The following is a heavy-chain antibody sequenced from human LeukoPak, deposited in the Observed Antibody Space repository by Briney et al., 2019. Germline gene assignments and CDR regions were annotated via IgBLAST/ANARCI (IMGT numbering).Heavy chain of an antibody. CDR3: ARDMYSSGWSYYFDH. J-gene: IGHJ4*02. D-gene: IGHD6-19*01. Sequence: GGSLRLSCAASGFTFSNYWMHWVRQAPGEGLVWVAHINSDGRSTSYADSVKGRFTISRDNAKNTLYVPMNRLRSEDTAVYYCARDMYSSGWSYYFDHWGQGTLVTVSS. V-gene: IGHV3-74*01. CDR2: INSDGRST. CDR1: GFTFSNYW.